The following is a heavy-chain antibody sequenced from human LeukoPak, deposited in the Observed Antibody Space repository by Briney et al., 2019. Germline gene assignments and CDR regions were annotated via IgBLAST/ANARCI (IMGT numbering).Heavy chain of an antibody. CDR3: ARVHRRQLVLDY. V-gene: IGHV1-46*01. J-gene: IGHJ4*02. Sequence: GASVKVSCKASGYTFTSYYMHWVRQAPGQGLEWMGIINPSGGSTSYAQKFQGRVTMTRDASTSTVYMELSSLRSEDTAVYYCARVHRRQLVLDYWGQGTLVTVSS. CDR1: GYTFTSYY. CDR2: INPSGGST. D-gene: IGHD6-6*01.